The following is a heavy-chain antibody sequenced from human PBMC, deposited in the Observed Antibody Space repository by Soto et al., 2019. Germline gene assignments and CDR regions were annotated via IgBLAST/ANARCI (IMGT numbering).Heavy chain of an antibody. D-gene: IGHD5-18*01. CDR1: GFTFSSYG. J-gene: IGHJ4*02. CDR3: AKGEDVDTAIVTEPY. V-gene: IGHV3-30*18. CDR2: ISYDGSNK. Sequence: GGSLRLSCAASGFTFSSYGMHWVRQAPGKGLEWVAVISYDGSNKYYADSVKGRFTISRDNSKNTLYLQMNSLRAEDTAVYYCAKGEDVDTAIVTEPYWGQGTLVTVSS.